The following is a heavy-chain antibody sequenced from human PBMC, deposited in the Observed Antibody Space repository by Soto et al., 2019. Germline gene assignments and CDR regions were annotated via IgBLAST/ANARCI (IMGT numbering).Heavy chain of an antibody. J-gene: IGHJ6*02. CDR2: IYYSGST. CDR1: GGSISSYY. Sequence: SETLSLTCTVSGGSISSYYWSWIRQPPGKGLEWIGYIYYSGSTNYNPSLKSRVTISVDTSKNQFSLKLSSVTAADTAVYYCARGEVVYAIAGYYYGMDVWGQGTTVTVSS. CDR3: ARGEVVYAIAGYYYGMDV. V-gene: IGHV4-59*01. D-gene: IGHD2-8*02.